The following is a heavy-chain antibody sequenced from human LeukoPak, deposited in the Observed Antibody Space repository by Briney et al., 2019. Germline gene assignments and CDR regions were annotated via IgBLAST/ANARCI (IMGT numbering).Heavy chain of an antibody. CDR3: ARTSYYDFWSGYQDAFDI. CDR2: ISSSSSTI. D-gene: IGHD3-3*01. J-gene: IGHJ3*02. CDR1: GFTVSSHE. V-gene: IGHV3-48*01. Sequence: GGSLRLSCAASGFTVSSHEMNWVRQAPGKGLEWVSYISSSSSTIYYADSVKGRFTISRDNAKNSLYLQMNSLRAEDTAVYYCARTSYYDFWSGYQDAFDIWGQGTMVTVSS.